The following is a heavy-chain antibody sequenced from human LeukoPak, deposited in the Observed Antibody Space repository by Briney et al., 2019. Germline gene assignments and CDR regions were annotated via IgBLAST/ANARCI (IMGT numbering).Heavy chain of an antibody. Sequence: GGSLRLSCAATGFTFSSYWMSWVRQAPGKGPEWVANIKRDGSEKYYVDSVRGRFTISRDNAKNSLYLQMNSLRAEDTAVYYCARAPLGRYCSGGSCYSSSGAVDFWGQGTMVTVSS. CDR3: ARAPLGRYCSGGSCYSSSGAVDF. V-gene: IGHV3-7*01. CDR2: IKRDGSEK. D-gene: IGHD2-15*01. J-gene: IGHJ3*01. CDR1: GFTFSSYW.